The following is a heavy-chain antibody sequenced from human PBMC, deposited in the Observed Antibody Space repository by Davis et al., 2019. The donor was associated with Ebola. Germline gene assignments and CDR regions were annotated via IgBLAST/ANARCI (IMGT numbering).Heavy chain of an antibody. CDR1: GFIFSSYV. V-gene: IGHV3-23*01. CDR3: AKDTSNIWFDI. D-gene: IGHD1-26*01. CDR2: LGTSADT. J-gene: IGHJ3*02. Sequence: GGSLRLSCAASGFIFSSYVMSWVRQAPGEGLEWVSTLGTSADTYYADSVKGRFTISRDNSKNTLYLQMNGLRVEDTAIYYCAKDTSNIWFDIWGQGTMVTVSS.